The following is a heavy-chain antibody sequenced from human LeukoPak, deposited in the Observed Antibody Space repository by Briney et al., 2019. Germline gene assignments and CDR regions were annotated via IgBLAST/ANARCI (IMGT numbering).Heavy chain of an antibody. Sequence: GGSLRVSCAASGFTFSSYEVNWVRQAPGKGLEWVSYISSSGTIYYADSVKGRFTISRDNAKNSLYLQMNSLRAEDTAVYFCTRGPLIRFDYWGQGTLVTVSS. D-gene: IGHD3-16*01. CDR1: GFTFSSYE. CDR3: TRGPLIRFDY. CDR2: ISSSGTI. V-gene: IGHV3-48*03. J-gene: IGHJ4*02.